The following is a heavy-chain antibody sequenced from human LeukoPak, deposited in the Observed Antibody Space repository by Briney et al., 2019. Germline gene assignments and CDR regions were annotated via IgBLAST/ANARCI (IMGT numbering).Heavy chain of an antibody. CDR1: GFTFSSHA. Sequence: GGSLRLSCVGSGFTFSSHAMTWVRQAPGKGLEWVSTFRGDRGGAYYAESLRGRFVVSRDNSKSTLYLQMNSLSAEDTAIYYSSKGQELDDGVLESWGRGTLVTVSS. CDR2: FRGDRGGA. CDR3: SKGQELDDGVLES. J-gene: IGHJ4*02. D-gene: IGHD6-13*01. V-gene: IGHV3-23*01.